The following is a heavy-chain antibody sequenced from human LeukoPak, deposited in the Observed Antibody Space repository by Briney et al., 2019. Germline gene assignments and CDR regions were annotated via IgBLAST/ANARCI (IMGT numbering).Heavy chain of an antibody. D-gene: IGHD5-12*01. CDR1: RDSVSRSSYY. J-gene: IGHJ4*02. CDR2: AYYSGLT. V-gene: IGHV4-39*07. Sequence: YPSETLSLTCSVSRDSVSRSSYYWGWIRQPPGKGLEWLGSAYYSGLTYYNSSLKSRLQISIDTSKDQISLKLISVSAADTAVYYCARVSGYDWESFYDYWGQGTLVTVSS. CDR3: ARVSGYDWESFYDY.